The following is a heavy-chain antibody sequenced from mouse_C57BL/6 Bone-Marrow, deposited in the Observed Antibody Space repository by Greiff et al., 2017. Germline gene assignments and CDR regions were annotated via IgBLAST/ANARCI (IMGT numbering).Heavy chain of an antibody. J-gene: IGHJ2*01. D-gene: IGHD2-4*01. CDR3: ARSDYDYYFDY. CDR2: INPSNGGT. Sequence: VHLVESGTELVKPGASVKLSCKASGYTFTSYWMHWVKQRPGQGLEWIGNINPSNGGTNYNEKFKSKATLTVDKSSSTAYMQLSSLTSEDSAVYYCARSDYDYYFDYWGQGTTLTVSS. V-gene: IGHV1-53*01. CDR1: GYTFTSYW.